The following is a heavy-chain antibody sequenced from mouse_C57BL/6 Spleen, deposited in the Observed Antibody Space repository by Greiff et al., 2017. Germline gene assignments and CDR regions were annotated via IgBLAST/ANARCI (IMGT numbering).Heavy chain of an antibody. J-gene: IGHJ2*01. V-gene: IGHV1-82*01. CDR1: GYAFSSSW. Sequence: QVQLQQSGPELVKPGASVKISCKASGYAFSSSWMNWVKQRPGKGLEWIGRIYPGDGDTNYNGKFKGKATLTADKSSSTAYMQLSCLTSEDSAVYFCAREYYGRNYFDYWGQGTTLTVSS. CDR2: IYPGDGDT. CDR3: AREYYGRNYFDY. D-gene: IGHD1-1*01.